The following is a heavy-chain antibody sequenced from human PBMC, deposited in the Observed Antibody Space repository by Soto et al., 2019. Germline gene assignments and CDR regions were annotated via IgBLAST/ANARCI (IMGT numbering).Heavy chain of an antibody. CDR2: IIPILGIA. J-gene: IGHJ4*02. D-gene: IGHD5-18*01. CDR1: GGTFSSYT. V-gene: IGHV1-69*02. Sequence: QVQLVQSGAEVKKPGSSVKVSCKASGGTFSSYTISWVRQAPGQGLEWMGRIIPILGIANYAQKFQGRATTTADKSTSTAYMELSSLRSEDTAVYYCASGDTATGFDYWGQGTLVTVSS. CDR3: ASGDTATGFDY.